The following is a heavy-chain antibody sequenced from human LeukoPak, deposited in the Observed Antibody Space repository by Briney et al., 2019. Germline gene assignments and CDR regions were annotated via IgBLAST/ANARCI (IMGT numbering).Heavy chain of an antibody. CDR3: ARGTYDFWSGYLHNWFDP. CDR2: INHSGST. D-gene: IGHD3-3*01. CDR1: GGSFSGYY. V-gene: IGHV4-34*01. Sequence: SETLSLTCAVYGGSFSGYYWSWIRQPPGKGLEWIGEINHSGSTNYNPSLKSRVTISVDTSKNQFSLKLSSVTAADTAVYYCARGTYDFWSGYLHNWFDPWGQGTLVTVSS. J-gene: IGHJ5*02.